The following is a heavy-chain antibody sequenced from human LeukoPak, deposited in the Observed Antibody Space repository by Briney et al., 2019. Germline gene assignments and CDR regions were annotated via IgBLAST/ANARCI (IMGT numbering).Heavy chain of an antibody. CDR3: ARERGAYSSGWYRRRYFDY. J-gene: IGHJ4*02. Sequence: SETLSLTCAVYGGSFSGHYWSWIRQPPGKGLEWIGEINHSGSTNYNPSLKSRVTISVDTSKNQFSLKLSSVTAADTVVYYCARERGAYSSGWYRRRYFDYWGQGTLVTVSS. V-gene: IGHV4-34*01. CDR1: GGSFSGHY. D-gene: IGHD6-19*01. CDR2: INHSGST.